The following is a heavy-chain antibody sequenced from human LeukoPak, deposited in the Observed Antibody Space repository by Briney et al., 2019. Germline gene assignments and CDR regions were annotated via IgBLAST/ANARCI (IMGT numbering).Heavy chain of an antibody. J-gene: IGHJ4*02. Sequence: GGSLRLSCAASGFTFSSHAMSTVRQTPGKGLERVSPISGRGGSTYYADSVKGQFTSSRDNSKNKLYLQMNSLRAEDTAVYYCAKGDYYDSSGYYYRPLDYFDYWGQGTLVTVSS. V-gene: IGHV3-23*01. CDR2: ISGRGGST. CDR3: AKGDYYDSSGYYYRPLDYFDY. CDR1: GFTFSSHA. D-gene: IGHD3-22*01.